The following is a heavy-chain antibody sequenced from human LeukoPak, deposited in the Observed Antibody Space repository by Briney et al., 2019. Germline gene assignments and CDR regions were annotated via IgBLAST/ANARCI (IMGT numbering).Heavy chain of an antibody. CDR1: GYTFTSYD. D-gene: IGHD3-10*02. V-gene: IGHV1-8*01. CDR2: MNPNSGNT. J-gene: IGHJ5*02. Sequence: GASVKVSCKASGYTFTSYDINWVRQAPGQGLEWMGWMNPNSGNTGYAQKFQGRVTMTRNTSISTAYMELSSLRSEDTAVYYCASWAGKTMWGFDPWGQGTLVTVSS. CDR3: ASWAGKTMWGFDP.